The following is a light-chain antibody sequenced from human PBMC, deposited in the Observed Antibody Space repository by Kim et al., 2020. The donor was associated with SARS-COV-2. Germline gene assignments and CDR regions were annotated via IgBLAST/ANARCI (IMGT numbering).Light chain of an antibody. J-gene: IGLJ1*01. CDR1: NIGGHS. CDR3: QVWDPDTDDYV. Sequence: SYELTQPPSVSVAPGQTARITCGGNNIGGHSVHWYQQKPGQAPVLVIYYDSDRPSGIPERFSGSKAPTTATLTISRVEAGDEADYYCQVWDPDTDDYVFG. V-gene: IGLV3-21*01. CDR2: YDS.